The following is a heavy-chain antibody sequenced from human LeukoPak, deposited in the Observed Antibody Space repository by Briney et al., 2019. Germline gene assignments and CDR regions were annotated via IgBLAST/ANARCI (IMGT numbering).Heavy chain of an antibody. J-gene: IGHJ4*02. V-gene: IGHV3-43D*03. D-gene: IGHD6-13*01. Sequence: GGSLRLSCAASGFTFDDYAMHWVRQAPGKGLEWVSLITRDGDSTYYADSVKGRFTISRDNSKNYLYLQMNSLRAEDTAFYYCAKGTSSWHEFDTWGQGTLVTVSS. CDR2: ITRDGDST. CDR3: AKGTSSWHEFDT. CDR1: GFTFDDYA.